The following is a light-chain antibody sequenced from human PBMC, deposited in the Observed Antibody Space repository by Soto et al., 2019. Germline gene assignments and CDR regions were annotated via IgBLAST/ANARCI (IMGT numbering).Light chain of an antibody. CDR2: KAS. CDR1: QSISPW. J-gene: IGKJ4*01. V-gene: IGKV1-5*03. Sequence: DIQMTQSPSTLSASVGDSVTITCRASQSISPWLAWYQQKPGKAPTLLIYKASSLEGGVPSRFSGSGSGTDFNITISSLQPDDFATYYCQQYNTYPLTRGGGTTVEIK. CDR3: QQYNTYPLT.